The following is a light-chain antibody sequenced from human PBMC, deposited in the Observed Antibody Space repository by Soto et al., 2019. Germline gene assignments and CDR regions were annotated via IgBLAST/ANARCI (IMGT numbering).Light chain of an antibody. CDR3: QQDNTRPFT. V-gene: IGKV1-33*01. J-gene: IGKJ3*01. CDR1: QGISKF. Sequence: DIQLTQSPSSLSASVGDRVSFTCQASQGISKFLNWYQHTPDPAPSLLIYDATKSQFGVPSRFSGSGSRTDFTFTISILHPEDEASYYCQQDNTRPFTFGPGTKVDIK. CDR2: DAT.